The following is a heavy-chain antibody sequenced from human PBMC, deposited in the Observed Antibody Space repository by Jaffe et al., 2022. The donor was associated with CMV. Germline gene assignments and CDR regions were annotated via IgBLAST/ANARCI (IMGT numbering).Heavy chain of an antibody. CDR1: GFTFKNYE. V-gene: IGHV3-48*03. D-gene: IGHD6-19*01. CDR3: ARGPFYSSGYYFAY. CDR2: ISSSGSTV. Sequence: EVQLVESGGNLVQPGRSLTLACTASGFTFKNYEMYWVRQAPGKGLEWVSHISSSGSTVNYPDSVKGRFTISRDNTKNSLYLRMTSLRAEDTAVYYCARGPFYSSGYYFAYWGQGTRVTVSS. J-gene: IGHJ4*02.